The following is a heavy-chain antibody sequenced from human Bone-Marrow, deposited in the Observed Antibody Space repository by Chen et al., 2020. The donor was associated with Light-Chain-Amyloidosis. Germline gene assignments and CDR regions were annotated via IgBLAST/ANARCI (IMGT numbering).Heavy chain of an antibody. J-gene: IGHJ4*02. CDR2: VYSRGST. CDR1: GASISSGGFY. Sequence: QLQLQESGPGLVKPSQTLSLTCSVSGASISSGGFYWSWIRQHPGKAPEWIGYVYSRGSTHYNPSLKSRLTISADTSKNQFSLNLSSVTAADTAVYYCARVTYFYDSSGYYYNFYFDYWGQGTLVTVSS. V-gene: IGHV4-31*03. CDR3: ARVTYFYDSSGYYYNFYFDY. D-gene: IGHD3-22*01.